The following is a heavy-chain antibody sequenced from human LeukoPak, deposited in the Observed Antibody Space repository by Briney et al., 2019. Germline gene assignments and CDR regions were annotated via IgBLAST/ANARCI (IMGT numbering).Heavy chain of an antibody. J-gene: IGHJ6*03. D-gene: IGHD1-26*01. V-gene: IGHV1-8*03. Sequence: ASVKVSCKASGYTFTSYDINWVRQATGQGLEWMGWMNPNSGNTGYAQKFQGRVTITRNTSISTAYMELSSLRSEDTAVYYCAGGRELPDYYYYYMDVWGKGTTVTVSS. CDR1: GYTFTSYD. CDR3: AGGRELPDYYYYYMDV. CDR2: MNPNSGNT.